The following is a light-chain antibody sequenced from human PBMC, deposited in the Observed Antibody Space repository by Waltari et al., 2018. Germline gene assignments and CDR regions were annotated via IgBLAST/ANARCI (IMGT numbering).Light chain of an antibody. CDR3: CSFTSRSTWV. CDR1: SSYVGGYNY. J-gene: IGLJ3*02. V-gene: IGLV2-14*01. CDR2: DVS. Sequence: QSALTQPASVSGSPGQSITISCTGTSSYVGGYNYFSWYQQHPGKVPKLLIFDVSNRPSGGSNRFSGSTSGNTAALTISGLQAEDESHYCCCSFTSRSTWVFGGGTKLTVL.